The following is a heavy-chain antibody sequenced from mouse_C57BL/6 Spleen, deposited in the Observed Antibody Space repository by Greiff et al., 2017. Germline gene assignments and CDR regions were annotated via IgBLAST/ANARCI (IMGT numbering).Heavy chain of an antibody. V-gene: IGHV1-59*01. Sequence: QVQLQQPGAELVRPGTSVKLSCKASGYTFTSYWMHWVKQRPGQGLEWIGVIDPSDSYTNYNQKFKGKATLTVDTSSSTAYMQLSSLTSEDSAVYYGAREIPYYGSSPWFAYWGQGTLVTVSA. J-gene: IGHJ3*01. CDR3: AREIPYYGSSPWFAY. D-gene: IGHD1-1*01. CDR2: IDPSDSYT. CDR1: GYTFTSYW.